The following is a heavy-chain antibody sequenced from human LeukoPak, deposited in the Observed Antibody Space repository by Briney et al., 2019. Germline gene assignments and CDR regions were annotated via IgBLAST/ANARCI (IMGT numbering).Heavy chain of an antibody. CDR2: ISAYNGNT. V-gene: IGHV1-18*01. CDR3: ARDADCSGGSCYSGWFDP. CDR1: GYTFTSYG. D-gene: IGHD2-15*01. J-gene: IGHJ5*02. Sequence: VASVKVSCKASGYTFTSYGISWVRQAPGQGLEWMGWISAYNGNTNYAQKLQGRVTMTTDTSTSTAYMELRSLRSDDTAVYYCARDADCSGGSCYSGWFDPWGQGTLVTVSS.